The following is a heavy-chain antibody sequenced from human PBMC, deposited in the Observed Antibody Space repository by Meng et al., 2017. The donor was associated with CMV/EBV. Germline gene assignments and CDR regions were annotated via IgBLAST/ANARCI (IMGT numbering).Heavy chain of an antibody. D-gene: IGHD2-2*02. CDR3: AREIVVVPAAIDNWFDP. Sequence: QVQRTESGPGLVKPSETLSLTGTVSGGCISSYYWSWSRQPAGKGLEWIGRIYTSGSTNYNPSLKSRVTMSVDTSKNQFSLKLSSVTAADTAVYYCAREIVVVPAAIDNWFDPWGQGTLVTVSS. V-gene: IGHV4-4*07. J-gene: IGHJ5*02. CDR1: GGCISSYY. CDR2: IYTSGST.